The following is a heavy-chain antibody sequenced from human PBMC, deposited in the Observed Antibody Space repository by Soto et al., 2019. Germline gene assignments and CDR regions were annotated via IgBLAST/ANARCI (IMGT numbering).Heavy chain of an antibody. CDR2: ISGNGGST. CDR1: GFTFSNYA. V-gene: IGHV3-23*01. Sequence: PGGSLRLSCAASGFTFSNYAMSWVRQAPGKGLEWVSTISGNGGSTYYADPVKGRFTISRDNSKNMLFLQINSLRDDDSAVYYCAKRPASIITFDYWGQGTPVTVSS. D-gene: IGHD2-2*01. J-gene: IGHJ4*02. CDR3: AKRPASIITFDY.